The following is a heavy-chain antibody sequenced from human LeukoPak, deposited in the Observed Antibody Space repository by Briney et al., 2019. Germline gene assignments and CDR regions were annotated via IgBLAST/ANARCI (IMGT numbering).Heavy chain of an antibody. V-gene: IGHV4-59*12. J-gene: IGHJ4*02. Sequence: PSETLSLTCTVSGGSLRPYYWTWIRQPPGKGLEWIGYIYYSGSTNDNPSLKSRVTMSLDTSKNQFSLKLSSVTAADTAVYYCARDCSSTTCLDYWGQGTLVTVSS. CDR1: GGSLRPYY. D-gene: IGHD2-2*01. CDR2: IYYSGST. CDR3: ARDCSSTTCLDY.